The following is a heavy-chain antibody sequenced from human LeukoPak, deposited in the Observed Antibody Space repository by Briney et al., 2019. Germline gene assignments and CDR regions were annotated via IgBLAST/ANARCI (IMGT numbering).Heavy chain of an antibody. CDR1: GYIFTTYY. CDR2: INPSGGST. D-gene: IGHD4-23*01. V-gene: IGHV1-46*01. J-gene: IGHJ5*02. CDR3: ARDNSVEDTAWWFDP. Sequence: ASVKVSCKASGYIFTTYYMHWVRQAPGQGLGWMGIINPSGGSTSYAQKFQGRVTMTRNMSTSTDYMELSSLRSEDTAVYYCARDNSVEDTAWWFDPWGQGTLVTVSS.